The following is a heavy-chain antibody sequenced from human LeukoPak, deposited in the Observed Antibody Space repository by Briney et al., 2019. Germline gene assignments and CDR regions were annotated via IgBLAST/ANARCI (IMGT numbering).Heavy chain of an antibody. Sequence: SETLSLTCTVSGGSISSGDYYWSWIRRPPGKGLEWIGYIYYSGSAYYNPSLKSRVTISVDTSKNQFSLKLSSVTAADTAVYYCATSYDFWSGSHFDYWGQGTLVSVSS. V-gene: IGHV4-30-4*01. CDR2: IYYSGSA. CDR3: ATSYDFWSGSHFDY. D-gene: IGHD3-3*01. J-gene: IGHJ4*02. CDR1: GGSISSGDYY.